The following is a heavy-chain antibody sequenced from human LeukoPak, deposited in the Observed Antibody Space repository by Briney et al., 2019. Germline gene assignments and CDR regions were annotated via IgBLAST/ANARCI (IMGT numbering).Heavy chain of an antibody. CDR2: IKQDGSEK. J-gene: IGHJ4*02. Sequence: PGGSLRLSCAASRFTFSSYWMSWVRQAPGKGLEWVANIKQDGSEKYYVDSVKGRFTISRDNAKNSLYLQMNSLRAEDTAVYYCARDLGYCSGGSCYLFDYWGQGTLVTVSS. V-gene: IGHV3-7*01. CDR1: RFTFSSYW. CDR3: ARDLGYCSGGSCYLFDY. D-gene: IGHD2-15*01.